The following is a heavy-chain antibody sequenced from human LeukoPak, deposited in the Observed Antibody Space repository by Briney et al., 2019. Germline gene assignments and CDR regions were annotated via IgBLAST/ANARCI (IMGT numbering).Heavy chain of an antibody. D-gene: IGHD4-17*01. Sequence: PGGSLRLSCAASGFTFSSYWMSWVRRALGKGLEWVANIKQDGSEKYYVDSVKGRFTISRDNAKNSLYLQMNSLRAEDTAVYYCARDFTVTTNYYFDYWGQGTLVTVSS. CDR1: GFTFSSYW. CDR3: ARDFTVTTNYYFDY. J-gene: IGHJ4*02. V-gene: IGHV3-7*01. CDR2: IKQDGSEK.